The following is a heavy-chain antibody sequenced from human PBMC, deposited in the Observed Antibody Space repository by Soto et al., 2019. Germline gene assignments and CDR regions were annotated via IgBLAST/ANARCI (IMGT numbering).Heavy chain of an antibody. CDR3: ATSDFWSGYYESDNYYYGMDV. J-gene: IGHJ6*02. CDR1: GYTFTSYY. CDR2: INPSGGRT. V-gene: IGHV1-46*01. D-gene: IGHD3-3*01. Sequence: ASVKVSCKASGYTFTSYYMHWVRQAPGQGLEWMGIINPSGGRTSYAQKFQGRVTITADESTSTAYMELSSLRSEDTAVYYCATSDFWSGYYESDNYYYGMDVWGQGTTVTVSS.